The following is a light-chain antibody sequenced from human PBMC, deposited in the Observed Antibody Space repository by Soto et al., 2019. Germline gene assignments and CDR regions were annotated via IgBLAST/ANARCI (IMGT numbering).Light chain of an antibody. CDR3: QQYDNLPS. CDR1: QDISNY. CDR2: DAS. J-gene: IGKJ4*01. Sequence: DIQMTQSPSSLSASVGDRVTITCQASQDISNYLNWYQQKPGKAPKLLNYDASNLETGVPSRFSASGSGTDFTVTISSLQPEDIATYYCQQYDNLPSFGGGTKVEIK. V-gene: IGKV1-33*01.